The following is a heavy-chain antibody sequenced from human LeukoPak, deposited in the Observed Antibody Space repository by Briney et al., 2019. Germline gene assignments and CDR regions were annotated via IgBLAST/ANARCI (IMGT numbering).Heavy chain of an antibody. Sequence: GGSLRLSCAASGFTFSSYAMTWVRQAPGKGLEWVSGISGSGGSTYYADSVKGRFTISRDNSKNTLYLQMNNLTAEDTAVYSCAKSLIISQYGGGRPNGFDMWGQGTMVTVSS. V-gene: IGHV3-23*01. CDR2: ISGSGGST. CDR3: AKSLIISQYGGGRPNGFDM. J-gene: IGHJ3*02. D-gene: IGHD2-21*01. CDR1: GFTFSSYA.